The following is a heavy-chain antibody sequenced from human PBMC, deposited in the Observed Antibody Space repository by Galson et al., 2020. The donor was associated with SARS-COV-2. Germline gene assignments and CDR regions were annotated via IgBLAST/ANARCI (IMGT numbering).Heavy chain of an antibody. J-gene: IGHJ6*02. CDR3: ASLYYYGSGCYYNAPPRADYYYYGMDV. CDR1: GGTFSSYA. CDR2: IIPIFGTA. D-gene: IGHD3-10*01. Sequence: SVKVSCKASGGTFSSYAISWVRQAPGQGLEWMGGIIPIFGTANYAQKFQGRVTITADESTSTAYMELSSLRSGDTAVYYCASLYYYGSGCYYNAPPRADYYYYGMDVWGQGTTVTVSS. V-gene: IGHV1-69*13.